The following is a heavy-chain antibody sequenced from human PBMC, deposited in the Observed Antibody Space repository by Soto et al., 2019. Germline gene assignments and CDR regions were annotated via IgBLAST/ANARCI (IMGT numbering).Heavy chain of an antibody. D-gene: IGHD3-16*01. CDR3: ASLGRHG. Sequence: GGSLRLSCAASGFSFSDSWMDWVRQAPGKGPEWVANIKEDGSEKNYVDSVKGRFTISRDNAKNSLYLQMNSLRAEDTAVYYCASLGRHGWGQGTTVTV. CDR1: GFSFSDSW. V-gene: IGHV3-7*01. CDR2: IKEDGSEK. J-gene: IGHJ6*02.